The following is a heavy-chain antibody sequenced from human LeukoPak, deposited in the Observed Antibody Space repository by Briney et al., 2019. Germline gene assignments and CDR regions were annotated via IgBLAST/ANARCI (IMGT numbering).Heavy chain of an antibody. CDR1: GGTFSSYA. CDR3: ARAVRSYQHANWFDP. Sequence: SVKVSCKASGGTFSSYAISCVRQAPGQGLEWMGGIIPIFGTANYAQKFQGRVTITTDESTSTAYMELSSLRSEDTAVYYCARAVRSYQHANWFDPWGQGTLITVSS. CDR2: IIPIFGTA. V-gene: IGHV1-69*05. J-gene: IGHJ5*02. D-gene: IGHD1-26*01.